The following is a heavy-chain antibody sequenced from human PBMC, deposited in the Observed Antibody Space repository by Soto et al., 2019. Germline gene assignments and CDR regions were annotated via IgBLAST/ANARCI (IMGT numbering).Heavy chain of an antibody. J-gene: IGHJ3*02. V-gene: IGHV4-4*02. CDR3: ARVIDIVATGGNAFDI. Sequence: SDTLSLTCAVSSCSIDNVYWWSWVRHSPGKGLEWIGETSHDGVTNYNPSLEGRVTISIDKSKNQFYLDLNSVTAADTAMYYCARVIDIVATGGNAFDIWGQGTMVT. CDR1: SCSIDNVYW. D-gene: IGHD5-12*01. CDR2: TSHDGVT.